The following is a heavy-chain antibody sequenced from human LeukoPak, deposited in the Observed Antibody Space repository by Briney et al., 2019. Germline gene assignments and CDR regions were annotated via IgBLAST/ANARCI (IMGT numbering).Heavy chain of an antibody. CDR2: IYYIGST. J-gene: IGHJ3*02. D-gene: IGHD1-1*01. Sequence: SETLSLTCTVSGGSLSSSSYYWGWIRQPPGKGLGWIGSIYYIGSTYYNPSLKSRVTISVDTSKTQFSLTLSPVTAADTAVYYCATRVETGTPRWTAFDIWGQGTMVTVSS. V-gene: IGHV4-39*01. CDR3: ATRVETGTPRWTAFDI. CDR1: GGSLSSSSYY.